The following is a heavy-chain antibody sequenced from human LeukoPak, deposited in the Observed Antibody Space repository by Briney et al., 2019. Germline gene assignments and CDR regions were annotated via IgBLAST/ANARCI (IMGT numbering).Heavy chain of an antibody. D-gene: IGHD6-13*01. CDR3: ARVFSGSSWYYYYYYMDV. J-gene: IGHJ6*03. CDR1: GFAFNSYG. V-gene: IGHV3-48*01. CDR2: ISSSSSTI. Sequence: GGSLRLSCAASGFAFNSYGMNWVRQAPGKGLEWISHISSSSSTIYYADSMKGRFTISRDNAKNSLYLQMNSLRAEDTAVYYCARVFSGSSWYYYYYYMDVWGKGTTVTISS.